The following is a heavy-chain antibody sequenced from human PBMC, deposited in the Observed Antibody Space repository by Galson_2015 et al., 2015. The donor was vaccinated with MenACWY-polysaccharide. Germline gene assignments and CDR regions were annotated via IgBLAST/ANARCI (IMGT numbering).Heavy chain of an antibody. CDR3: ARGDYDFWSGYYTNYGMDV. V-gene: IGHV1-46*01. J-gene: IGHJ6*02. D-gene: IGHD3-3*01. Sequence: SVKVSCKASGYTFTSYYMHWVRQAPGQGLEWMGIINPSGGSTSYAQKFQGRVTMTRNTSISTAYMELSSLRSEDTAVYYCARGDYDFWSGYYTNYGMDVWGQGTTVTVSS. CDR2: INPSGGST. CDR1: GYTFTSYY.